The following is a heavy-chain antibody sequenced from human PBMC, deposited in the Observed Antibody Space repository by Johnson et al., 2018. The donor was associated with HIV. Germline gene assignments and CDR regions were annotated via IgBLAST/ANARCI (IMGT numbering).Heavy chain of an antibody. Sequence: QVQLVESGGGVVQPGRSLRLSCAASGFTFSSYAMHWVRQAPGKGLEWVAVISYDGSKTYYPGSVKGRFTISRENAKNSLYLQMNSLRAEDTAVYYCAKTSRGSSWFDAFDIWGQGTVVTVS. V-gene: IGHV3-30*14. CDR2: ISYDGSKT. CDR3: AKTSRGSSWFDAFDI. D-gene: IGHD6-13*01. J-gene: IGHJ3*02. CDR1: GFTFSSYA.